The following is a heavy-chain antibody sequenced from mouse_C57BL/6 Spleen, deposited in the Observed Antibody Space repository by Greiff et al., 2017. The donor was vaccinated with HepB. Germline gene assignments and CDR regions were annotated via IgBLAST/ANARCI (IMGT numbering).Heavy chain of an antibody. D-gene: IGHD1-1*01. CDR3: ARSHYYGSSSYWYFDV. V-gene: IGHV7-3*01. CDR1: GFTFTDYY. Sequence: EVKLVESGGGLVQPGGSLSLSCAASGFTFTDYYMSWVRQPPGKGLEWLGFIRNKDNGYTTEYSASVKGRFTSSRVNSQSILYLQMNALRAEDSATYYCARSHYYGSSSYWYFDVWGTGTTVTVSS. J-gene: IGHJ1*03. CDR2: IRNKDNGYTT.